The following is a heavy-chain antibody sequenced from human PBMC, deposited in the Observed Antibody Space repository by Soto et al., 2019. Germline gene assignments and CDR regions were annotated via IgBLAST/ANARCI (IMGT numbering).Heavy chain of an antibody. J-gene: IGHJ4*02. D-gene: IGHD4-4*01. CDR3: ARLGTHDYIMRGHFDS. V-gene: IGHV4-39*01. CDR2: IYYSGST. Sequence: SETLSLTCTVSGGSISSSSSYWGWIRQPPGKGLEWIGSIYYSGSTYYNPSLKSRVNMLQDTSKNQFSLNLTSMTAEDTAVYYCARLGTHDYIMRGHFDSWGQGTLVTVS. CDR1: GGSISSSSSY.